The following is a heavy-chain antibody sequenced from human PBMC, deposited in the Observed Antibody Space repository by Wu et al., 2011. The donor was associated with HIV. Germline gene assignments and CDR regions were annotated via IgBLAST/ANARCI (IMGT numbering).Heavy chain of an antibody. D-gene: IGHD5-12*01. Sequence: QIQLVQSGADVKKPGASVTVSCKASGYTLISYGISWVRQAPGQGPEWMGWISAYNGDTNYAQKFQGRVTMTADISTSTVYMELRSLTSDDTAVYYCARDPPGYPYFFDYWGQGTLVTVSS. CDR1: GYTLISYG. CDR3: ARDPPGYPYFFDY. CDR2: ISAYNGDT. J-gene: IGHJ4*02. V-gene: IGHV1-18*01.